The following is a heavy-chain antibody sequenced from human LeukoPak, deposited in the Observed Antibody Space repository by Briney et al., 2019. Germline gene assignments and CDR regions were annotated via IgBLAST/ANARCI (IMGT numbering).Heavy chain of an antibody. J-gene: IGHJ4*02. D-gene: IGHD1-26*01. CDR1: GFTFSSYE. V-gene: IGHV3-48*03. CDR3: AKASGIVGATMALDY. Sequence: PGGSLRLSCAASGFTFSSYEMNWVRQAPGKGLEWVSYISSSGSTIYYADSVKGRFTISRDNAKNSLYLQMNSLRAEDTAVYYCAKASGIVGATMALDYWGQGTLVTVSS. CDR2: ISSSGSTI.